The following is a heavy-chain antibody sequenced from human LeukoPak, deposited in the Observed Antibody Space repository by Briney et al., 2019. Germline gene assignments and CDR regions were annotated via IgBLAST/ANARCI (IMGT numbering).Heavy chain of an antibody. V-gene: IGHV3-74*01. J-gene: IGHJ5*02. CDR1: AFTFSSYW. CDR3: ARGIRFQFDP. CDR2: INTDGSST. Sequence: GGSLRLTCTASAFTFSSYWMHWVRQAPGKGLVWVSRINTDGSSTSYADSVKGRFTISRDNANNTLYLQMNSLRAEDTAVFYCARGIRFQFDPWGQGTLVTVSS. D-gene: IGHD3-16*01.